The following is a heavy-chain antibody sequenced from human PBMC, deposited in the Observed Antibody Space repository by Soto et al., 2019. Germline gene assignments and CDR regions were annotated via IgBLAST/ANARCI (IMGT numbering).Heavy chain of an antibody. Sequence: PGGSLRLSCEASGFDFRIYEMNWVRQAPGKGLEWPSYIGSTGSTIYYADSVKGRFTISRDDGKNSVYLQMNTLRAEDTAVYYCARRGYSGYDWGWYFDFWGQGTPVTVSS. CDR2: IGSTGSTI. CDR3: ARRGYSGYDWGWYFDF. V-gene: IGHV3-48*03. J-gene: IGHJ4*02. CDR1: GFDFRIYE. D-gene: IGHD5-12*01.